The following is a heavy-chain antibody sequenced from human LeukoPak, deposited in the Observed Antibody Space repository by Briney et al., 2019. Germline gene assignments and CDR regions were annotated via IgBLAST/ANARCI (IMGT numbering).Heavy chain of an antibody. V-gene: IGHV4-39*01. CDR2: IYYSGST. Sequence: PSETLSLTCTVSGGSICSSSYYWGWIRQPPGKGLEWIGSIYYSGSTYYSPSLKSRVTISVDTSKNQFSLKLSSVTAADTAVYYCASRASSSWYGTDYWGQGTLVTVSS. CDR1: GGSICSSSYY. CDR3: ASRASSSWYGTDY. J-gene: IGHJ4*02. D-gene: IGHD6-13*01.